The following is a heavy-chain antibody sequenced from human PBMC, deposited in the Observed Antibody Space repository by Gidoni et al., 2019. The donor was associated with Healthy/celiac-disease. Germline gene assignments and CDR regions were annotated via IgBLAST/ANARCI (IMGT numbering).Heavy chain of an antibody. V-gene: IGHV5-51*01. J-gene: IGHJ3*02. CDR1: GYSFTSYW. CDR2: IYPGDSDT. D-gene: IGHD6-19*01. Sequence: EVQLVQSGAEVKKPGESLKISCKGSGYSFTSYWIGWVRQMHGQGLEWMGIIYPGDSDTSYSPSFQGQVTISADKSISTAYLQWSSLKASDTAMYYCARSPFSSGWSDAFDIWCQGTMVTVSS. CDR3: ARSPFSSGWSDAFDI.